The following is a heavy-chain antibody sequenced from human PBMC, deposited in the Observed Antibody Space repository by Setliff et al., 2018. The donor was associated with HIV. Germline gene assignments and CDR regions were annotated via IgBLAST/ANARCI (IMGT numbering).Heavy chain of an antibody. Sequence: PSETLSLTCTVSGDSIDRSNFFWTWIRQHPGKGLEWIGYIYYSGSTYYNPSLKSRVTISVDTSKNQFSLKLSSVTAADTAVYYCARARGLLPYYYLDVWGKGTTVTVSS. CDR2: IYYSGST. V-gene: IGHV4-30-4*01. D-gene: IGHD3-10*01. CDR3: ARARGLLPYYYLDV. J-gene: IGHJ6*03. CDR1: GDSIDRSNFF.